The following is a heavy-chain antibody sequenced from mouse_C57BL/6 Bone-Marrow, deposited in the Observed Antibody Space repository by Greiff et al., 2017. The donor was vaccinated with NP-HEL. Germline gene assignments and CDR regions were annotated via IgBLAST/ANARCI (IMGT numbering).Heavy chain of an antibody. D-gene: IGHD4-1*01. CDR1: GFTFSSYA. CDR3: ARDNLGVDY. Sequence: EVQLVESGGGLVKPGGSLKLSCAASGFTFSSYAMSWVRQTPEKRLEWVATISDGGSYTYYPDNVKGRFTISRDNAKNNLYLQMRHLKSEDTAMYYCARDNLGVDYWGQGTTLTVSS. CDR2: ISDGGSYT. J-gene: IGHJ2*01. V-gene: IGHV5-4*01.